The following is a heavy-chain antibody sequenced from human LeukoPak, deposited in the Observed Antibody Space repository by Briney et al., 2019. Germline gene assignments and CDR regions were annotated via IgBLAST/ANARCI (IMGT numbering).Heavy chain of an antibody. D-gene: IGHD6-13*01. Sequence: GGSLRLSCAASGFTFSSYSMNWVRQAPGKGLEWVSSISSSSSYIYYADSVKGRFTISRDNAKNSLYLQMHSLRAEGTAVYYCARERIAAAGTSGWFDPWGQGTLVTVSS. V-gene: IGHV3-21*01. CDR2: ISSSSSYI. CDR1: GFTFSSYS. J-gene: IGHJ5*02. CDR3: ARERIAAAGTSGWFDP.